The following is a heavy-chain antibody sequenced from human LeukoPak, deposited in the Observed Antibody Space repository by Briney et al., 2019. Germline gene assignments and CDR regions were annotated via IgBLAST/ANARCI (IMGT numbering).Heavy chain of an antibody. CDR3: AAAPQYDILSFDL. D-gene: IGHD3-9*01. CDR2: IVVGSGNT. V-gene: IGHV1-58*01. J-gene: IGHJ2*01. CDR1: GFTFTSSA. Sequence: SVKVSCKASGFTFTSSAVQWVRQARGQRLEWIGWIVVGSGNTNYAQKFQERVTITRDMSTSTAYMELSSLRSEDTAVYHCAAAPQYDILSFDLWGRGTLVTVSS.